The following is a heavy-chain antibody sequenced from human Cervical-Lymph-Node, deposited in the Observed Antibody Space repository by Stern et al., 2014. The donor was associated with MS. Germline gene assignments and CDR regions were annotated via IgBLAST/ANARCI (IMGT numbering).Heavy chain of an antibody. V-gene: IGHV1-69*01. CDR3: ARTDKYCSSASCSGNWFDP. CDR2: IIPIFGKA. D-gene: IGHD2-2*01. Sequence: VQLVQSGAEVKKPGSSVKVSCKASEGTFSSYGISWVRQAPGQGLEWMGGIIPIFGKANYAQKFQGRVTITADESTSTAYMELSSLRSEDTAVYYCARTDKYCSSASCSGNWFDPWGQGTLVTVSS. J-gene: IGHJ5*02. CDR1: EGTFSSYG.